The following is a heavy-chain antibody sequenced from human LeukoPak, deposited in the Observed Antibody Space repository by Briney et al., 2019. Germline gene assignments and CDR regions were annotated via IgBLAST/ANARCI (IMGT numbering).Heavy chain of an antibody. J-gene: IGHJ4*02. CDR2: INHSGST. V-gene: IGHV4-4*02. CDR1: GFIFSTNW. Sequence: PGGSLRLSCAASGFIFSTNWMSWFRQAPGKGLEWIGEINHSGSTNYNPSLKSRVTISVDTSKNQFSLKLSSVTAADTAVYYCARVRSSWALFFDYWGQGTLVTVSS. D-gene: IGHD6-13*01. CDR3: ARVRSSWALFFDY.